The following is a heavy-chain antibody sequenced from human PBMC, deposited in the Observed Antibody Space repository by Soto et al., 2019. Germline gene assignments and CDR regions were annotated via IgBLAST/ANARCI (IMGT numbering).Heavy chain of an antibody. J-gene: IGHJ5*02. D-gene: IGHD6-13*01. CDR1: GYSYTKYG. CDR2: IHPGDSDT. V-gene: IGHV5-51*01. CDR3: ARHNRYSSTWFEGWFDP. Sequence: GAALKISCQGSGYSYTKYGVGWVRQIPGTGLEWMGIIHPGDSDTRYSPFFQGQVTISADKSISTAYLQWSSLKTSDTAMYYCARHNRYSSTWFEGWFDPWGQGTLVTVSS.